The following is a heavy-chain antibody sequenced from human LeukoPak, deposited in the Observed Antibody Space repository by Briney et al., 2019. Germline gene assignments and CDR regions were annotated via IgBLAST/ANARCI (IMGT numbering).Heavy chain of an antibody. Sequence: GASVKVSCKASGYTFTSYGISWVRQAPGQGLEWMGGIIPIFGTANYAQKFQGRVTITADESTSTAYMELSSLRSEDTAVYYCARDGAGYSSSWYPVFVPGRAYNWFDPWGQGTLVTVSS. CDR1: GYTFTSYG. CDR2: IIPIFGTA. J-gene: IGHJ5*02. CDR3: ARDGAGYSSSWYPVFVPGRAYNWFDP. D-gene: IGHD6-13*01. V-gene: IGHV1-69*13.